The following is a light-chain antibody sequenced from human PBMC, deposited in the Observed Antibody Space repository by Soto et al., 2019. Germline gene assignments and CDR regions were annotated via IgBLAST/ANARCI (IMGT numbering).Light chain of an antibody. J-gene: IGLJ1*01. V-gene: IGLV2-14*01. CDR1: SSDVGGYNY. Sequence: QSVLTQPASVSGSLGQSITISCTGTSSDVGGYNYVSWYQQHPGKAPKLMIYDVSNRPSGVSNRFSGSKSGNTASLTISGLQAEDEADYYCSSYTSSSTPYVFGTGTKVIVL. CDR3: SSYTSSSTPYV. CDR2: DVS.